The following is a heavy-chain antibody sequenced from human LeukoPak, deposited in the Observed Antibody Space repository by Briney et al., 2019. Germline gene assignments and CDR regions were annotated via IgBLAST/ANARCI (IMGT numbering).Heavy chain of an antibody. CDR2: MNPNSGNT. V-gene: IGHV1-8*03. D-gene: IGHD2-8*01. J-gene: IGHJ4*02. CDR3: ARGWKRGGILYHTKSYYFDY. Sequence: GASVKVSCKASGYTFTSYDINWVRQATGQGLEWMGWMNPNSGNTGYAQKFQGRVTITRNTSISTAYMELSSLRSEDTAVYYCARGWKRGGILYHTKSYYFDYWGQGTLVTVSS. CDR1: GYTFTSYD.